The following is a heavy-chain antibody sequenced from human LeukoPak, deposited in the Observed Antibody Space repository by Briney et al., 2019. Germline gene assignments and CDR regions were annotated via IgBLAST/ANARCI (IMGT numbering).Heavy chain of an antibody. Sequence: SVKVSCKASGGTSSSYAISWVRQAPGQGLEWMGGILPMFGTAHYAQKFQGRVTITTDESRSTVYMELNSLRSEDTAVYYCARAVGSTRGWRFDPWGQGTLVTVSS. CDR2: ILPMFGTA. CDR1: GGTSSSYA. CDR3: ARAVGSTRGWRFDP. D-gene: IGHD1-26*01. J-gene: IGHJ5*02. V-gene: IGHV1-69*05.